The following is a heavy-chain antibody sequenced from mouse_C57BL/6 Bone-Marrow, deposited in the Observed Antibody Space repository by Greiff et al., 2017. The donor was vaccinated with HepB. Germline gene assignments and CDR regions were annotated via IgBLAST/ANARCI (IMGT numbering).Heavy chain of an antibody. CDR2: IYPRSGNT. Sequence: QVQLQQSGAELARPGASVKLSCKASGYTFTSYGISWVKQRTGQGLEWIGEIYPRSGNTYYNEKFKGKATLTADKSSSTAYMELRILTSEDSAVYFCARRAAQATPFAYWGQGTLVTVSA. CDR3: ARRAAQATPFAY. V-gene: IGHV1-81*01. J-gene: IGHJ3*01. CDR1: GYTFTSYG. D-gene: IGHD3-2*02.